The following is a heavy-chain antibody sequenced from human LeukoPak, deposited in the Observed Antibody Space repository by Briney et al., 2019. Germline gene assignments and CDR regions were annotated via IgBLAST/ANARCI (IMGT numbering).Heavy chain of an antibody. V-gene: IGHV1-18*01. CDR1: GYTFTSYG. J-gene: IGHJ6*02. D-gene: IGHD6-13*01. Sequence: ASVKVSCKASGYTFTSYGISWVRQAAGQGLEWMGWISAYNGNTNYAQKLQGRVTMTTDTSTSTAYMELRSLRSDDTAVYYCASGAAAGDYYYYGMDVWGQGTTVTVSS. CDR2: ISAYNGNT. CDR3: ASGAAAGDYYYYGMDV.